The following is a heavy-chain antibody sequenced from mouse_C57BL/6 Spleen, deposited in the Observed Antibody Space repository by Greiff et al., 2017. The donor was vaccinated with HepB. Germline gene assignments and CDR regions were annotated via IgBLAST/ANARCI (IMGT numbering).Heavy chain of an antibody. CDR1: GYTFTSYA. D-gene: IGHD2-4*01. CDR3: AFYDYDYFDY. J-gene: IGHJ2*01. Sequence: QVQLQQSGAELARPGASVKMSCKASGYTFTSYAMHWVKQKPGQGLEWIGYINPSSGYTKYNQKFKDKATLTADKSSSTAYMQQSSLTSEDSAVYYCAFYDYDYFDYWGQGTTLTVSS. V-gene: IGHV1-4*01. CDR2: INPSSGYT.